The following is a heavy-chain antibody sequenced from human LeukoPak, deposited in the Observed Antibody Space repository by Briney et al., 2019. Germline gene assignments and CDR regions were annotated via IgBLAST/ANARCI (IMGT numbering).Heavy chain of an antibody. CDR3: ARDPFYDTVGGSYRPLDY. CDR2: ISAYKGNT. J-gene: IGHJ4*02. CDR1: GYTFTSYG. V-gene: IGHV1-18*01. Sequence: ASVKVSCKASGYTFTSYGISWVRQAPGQGLEWVGWISAYKGNTNYAQKFQGRVTMTTDRSTATAYMELRSLTSDDTAMYYCARDPFYDTVGGSYRPLDYWGQGTPITVSS. D-gene: IGHD3-16*02.